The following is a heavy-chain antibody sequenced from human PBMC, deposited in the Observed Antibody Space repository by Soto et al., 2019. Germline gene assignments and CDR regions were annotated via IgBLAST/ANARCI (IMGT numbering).Heavy chain of an antibody. Sequence: QVQLQESGPGLVKPSETLSLTCTVSGASISRDHWNWIRQPPGKGLEWIGEYSGSTNYNPSLKSRVTISVDTSKTPFPLKLSSVTAADTAGYFWAKYTRDGGGRGYWGQGTLVTVSS. CDR1: GASISRDH. D-gene: IGHD3-16*01. J-gene: IGHJ4*02. CDR3: AKYTRDGGGRGY. V-gene: IGHV4-59*08. CDR2: EYSGST.